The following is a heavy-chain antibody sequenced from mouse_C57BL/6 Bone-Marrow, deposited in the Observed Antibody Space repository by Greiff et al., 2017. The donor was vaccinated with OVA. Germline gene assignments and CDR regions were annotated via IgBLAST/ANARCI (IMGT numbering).Heavy chain of an antibody. D-gene: IGHD1-1*01. Sequence: QVQLQQSGAELVRPGASVTLSCKASSYTFTDYEMHWVKQTPVHGLEWIGAIDPETGGTAYNQKFKGKAILTADKSSSTAYMELRSLTSEDSAVYYCTREPLVANGGFDYWGQGTTLTVSS. CDR3: TREPLVANGGFDY. V-gene: IGHV1-15*01. CDR1: SYTFTDYE. CDR2: IDPETGGT. J-gene: IGHJ2*01.